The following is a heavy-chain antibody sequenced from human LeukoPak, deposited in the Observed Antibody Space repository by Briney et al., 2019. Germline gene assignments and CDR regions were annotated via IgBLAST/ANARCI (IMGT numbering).Heavy chain of an antibody. V-gene: IGHV3-23*01. CDR1: GFTFSSCA. CDR2: ISGSGGST. J-gene: IGHJ4*02. D-gene: IGHD3-10*01. Sequence: PGGSLRLSCAASGFTFSSCAMSWVRQAPGKGLEWVSAISGSGGSTYYADSVKGRFTISRDNSKNTLYLQMNSLRAEDTAVYYCAKEAARRYYYGSGSYGYFDYWGQGTLVTVSS. CDR3: AKEAARRYYYGSGSYGYFDY.